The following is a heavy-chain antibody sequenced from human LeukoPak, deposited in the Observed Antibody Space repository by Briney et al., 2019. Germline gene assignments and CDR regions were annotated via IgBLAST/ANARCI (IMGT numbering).Heavy chain of an antibody. D-gene: IGHD3-22*01. J-gene: IGHJ4*02. V-gene: IGHV4-59*08. CDR1: TGSMPTYY. CDR2: IWNSGIT. CDR3: ARLVYDTSDYYYFDH. Sequence: SSETLSLTCTVSTGSMPTYYWSWIRQPPGKGLEWIGFIWNSGITNYNPSLKSRITISADTSKNQFSLKLSSVTAADTAVYYCARLVYDTSDYYYFDHWGQGTLSPSPQ.